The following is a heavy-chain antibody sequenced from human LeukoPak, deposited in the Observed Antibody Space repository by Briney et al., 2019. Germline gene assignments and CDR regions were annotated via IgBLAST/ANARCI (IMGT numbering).Heavy chain of an antibody. CDR2: IYSGGST. CDR3: ARSSIAAAGPFDT. D-gene: IGHD6-25*01. J-gene: IGHJ3*02. V-gene: IGHV3-66*01. CDR1: GFTVSSNY. Sequence: GGSLRLSCAASGFTVSSNYMSWVRQAPGKGLEGVSVIYSGGSTYYADSVKGRFSISRDNSKNTLYLQMNSLRAEDTAVYYCARSSIAAAGPFDTGGQGTMVTVSP.